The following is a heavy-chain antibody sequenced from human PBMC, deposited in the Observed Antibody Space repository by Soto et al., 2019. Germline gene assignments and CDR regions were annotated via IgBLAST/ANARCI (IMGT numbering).Heavy chain of an antibody. CDR3: ARGGLEHFDY. Sequence: GGSLRLSCAASGFTLGNYWMHWVRQAPGKGLVWVSRINDYGTTINYAESVEGRFIISRDDAKSEVYLQMNNLRAEDSAVYYCARGGLEHFDYWGQGALVTVYS. CDR2: INDYGTTI. V-gene: IGHV3-74*01. CDR1: GFTLGNYW. J-gene: IGHJ4*02. D-gene: IGHD1-1*01.